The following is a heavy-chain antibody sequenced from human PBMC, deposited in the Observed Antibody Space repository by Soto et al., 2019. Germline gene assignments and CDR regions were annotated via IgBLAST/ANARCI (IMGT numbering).Heavy chain of an antibody. CDR2: INHSGST. CDR1: GGSFSGYY. J-gene: IGHJ6*02. Sequence: PSETLSLTCAVYGGSFSGYYWSWIRQPPGKGLEWIGEINHSGSTNYNPSLKSRPTISVDTSKNQFSLKLSSVTAADTAVYYCARALPSYYYYGMDVWGQGTTVTVSS. CDR3: ARALPSYYYYGMDV. V-gene: IGHV4-34*09.